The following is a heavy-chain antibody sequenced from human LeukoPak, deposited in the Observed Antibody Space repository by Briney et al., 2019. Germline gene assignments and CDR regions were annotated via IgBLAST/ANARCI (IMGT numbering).Heavy chain of an antibody. J-gene: IGHJ3*02. CDR1: GYTFTAYY. CDR3: ARDEAAAKTNALDI. D-gene: IGHD6-13*01. V-gene: IGHV1-2*02. Sequence: SVKVSCKASGYTFTAYYLHWVRQAPGQGLEWMGYIYPKSSDTNYAQNFQGRVTMTMDTSISTVYMELSRLTSDDAAVYYCARDEAAAKTNALDIWGQGTKVTVSS. CDR2: IYPKSSDT.